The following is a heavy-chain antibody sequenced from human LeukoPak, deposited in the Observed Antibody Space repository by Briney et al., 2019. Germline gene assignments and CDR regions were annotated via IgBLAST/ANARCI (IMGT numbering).Heavy chain of an antibody. V-gene: IGHV3-53*01. J-gene: IGHJ4*02. D-gene: IGHD3-10*01. CDR2: IYSDGTT. Sequence: GGSLRLSCAASGFTVGDNYMSWVRQAPGKGLEWVSVIYSDGTTYYADSVKGRFTISRDNSKNTLYLQMNSLGAEDTAVYYCAREHHYYGSGSDSHFDYWGQGTLVTVSS. CDR3: AREHHYYGSGSDSHFDY. CDR1: GFTVGDNY.